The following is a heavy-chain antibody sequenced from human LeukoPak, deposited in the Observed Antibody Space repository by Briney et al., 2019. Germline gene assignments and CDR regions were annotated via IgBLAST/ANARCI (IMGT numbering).Heavy chain of an antibody. V-gene: IGHV3-33*01. CDR3: ATFSSSWLGGDY. CDR1: GFTFSSYG. D-gene: IGHD6-13*01. CDR2: IWYDGSNK. J-gene: IGHJ4*02. Sequence: GGSLRLSCAASGFTFSSYGMHWVRQAPGKGLEWVAVIWYDGSNKYYADSVKGRFTISRDNSKNTLYLQMNSLRAEDTAVYYCATFSSSWLGGDYWGQGTLVTVSS.